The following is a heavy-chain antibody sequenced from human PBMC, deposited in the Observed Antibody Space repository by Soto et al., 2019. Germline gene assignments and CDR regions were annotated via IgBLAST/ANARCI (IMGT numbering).Heavy chain of an antibody. V-gene: IGHV2-26*01. J-gene: IGHJ4*02. Sequence: QVTLKESGPVLVKPTETLTLTCTVSGFSLSNARMGVSWIRQPPGKALEWLAHIFSNDEKSYSTSLRGRLTXSXXTSKSQVVLTMTTMDPVDTATYYCARTIMGASSDYWGQGTLVTVSS. CDR2: IFSNDEK. CDR1: GFSLSNARMG. D-gene: IGHD1-26*01. CDR3: ARTIMGASSDY.